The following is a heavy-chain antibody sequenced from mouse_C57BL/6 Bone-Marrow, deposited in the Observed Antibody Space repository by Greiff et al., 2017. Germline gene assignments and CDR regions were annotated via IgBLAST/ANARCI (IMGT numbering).Heavy chain of an antibody. J-gene: IGHJ3*01. CDR1: GFTFSDYG. D-gene: IGHD2-2*01. CDR2: ISSGSSTI. Sequence: EVHLVESGGGLVKPGGSLKLSCAASGFTFSDYGMHWVRQAPEKGLEWVAYISSGSSTIYYADTVQGRFTISRDNAKNTLFLQMTSLRSEDTAMYYCARNGYDWFAYWGQGTLVTVSA. CDR3: ARNGYDWFAY. V-gene: IGHV5-17*01.